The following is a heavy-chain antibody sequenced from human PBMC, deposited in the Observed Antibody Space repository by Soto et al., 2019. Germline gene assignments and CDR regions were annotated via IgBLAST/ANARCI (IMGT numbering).Heavy chain of an antibody. Sequence: QVQLQESGPGLVKPSGTLSLTCAVSGASISSTNWWSWVRQFPGKGLEWIGEIFHDGRTNYNPSLKSRVNISVDESKNHFSLELTSVTAADTAIYYCAREGQELRDWGHGTLVTVSS. D-gene: IGHD6-13*01. CDR2: IFHDGRT. V-gene: IGHV4-4*02. CDR3: AREGQELRD. CDR1: GASISSTNW. J-gene: IGHJ4*01.